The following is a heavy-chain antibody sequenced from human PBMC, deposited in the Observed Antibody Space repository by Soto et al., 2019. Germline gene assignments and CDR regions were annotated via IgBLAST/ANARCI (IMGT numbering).Heavy chain of an antibody. J-gene: IGHJ3*02. CDR1: GFTFDDYA. V-gene: IGHV3-9*01. Sequence: GGSLRLSCAASGFTFDDYAMHWVRQAPGKGLEWVSGISWNSGSIGYADSVKGRFTISRDNAKNSLYLQMNSLRAEDTALYYCAKDWGSGEEDAFDIWGQGTMVTVSS. CDR2: ISWNSGSI. CDR3: AKDWGSGEEDAFDI. D-gene: IGHD2-15*01.